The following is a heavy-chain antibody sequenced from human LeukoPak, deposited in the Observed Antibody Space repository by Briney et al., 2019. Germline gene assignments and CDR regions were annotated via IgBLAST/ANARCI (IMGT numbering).Heavy chain of an antibody. D-gene: IGHD6-13*01. CDR1: GFTFDDYA. CDR3: AKDPFIAAADYFDY. CDR2: ISWNSGSI. Sequence: GRSLRLSCAASGFTFDDYAMHWVRQAPGKGLEWVSGISWNSGSIGYADSVKGRFTISRDNAKNSLYLQMNSLRAEDTAVYYCAKDPFIAAADYFDYWGQGTLVTVSS. J-gene: IGHJ4*02. V-gene: IGHV3-9*01.